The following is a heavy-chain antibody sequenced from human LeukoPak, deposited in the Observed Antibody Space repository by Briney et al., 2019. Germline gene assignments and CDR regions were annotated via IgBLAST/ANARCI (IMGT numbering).Heavy chain of an antibody. J-gene: IGHJ3*02. V-gene: IGHV3-11*01. CDR3: ARRGNMSSHAFDI. D-gene: IGHD2/OR15-2a*01. CDR2: IKSSDTST. Sequence: GGSLRLSCAASGFSFSDSYMSWIRQAPGPGLEWLSYIKSSDTSTFYADSVKGRFTVSRDNAKNSLYLQMNSLRAEDTAVYYCARRGNMSSHAFDIWGQGTVVTVSS. CDR1: GFSFSDSY.